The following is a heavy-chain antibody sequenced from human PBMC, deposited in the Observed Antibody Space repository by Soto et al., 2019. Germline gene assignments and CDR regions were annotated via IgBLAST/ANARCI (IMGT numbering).Heavy chain of an antibody. CDR1: GFTFDDYA. CDR2: INWNSGSI. V-gene: IGHV3-9*01. D-gene: IGHD4-17*01. Sequence: GGSLRLSCAASGFTFDDYAMHWVRQVPGKGLEWVSGINWNSGSIGYADSVKGRFAISRDNAKNSLHLQVNSLRAEDTAFYYCAKAALDYDAFDIWGQGTMVTVSS. J-gene: IGHJ3*02. CDR3: AKAALDYDAFDI.